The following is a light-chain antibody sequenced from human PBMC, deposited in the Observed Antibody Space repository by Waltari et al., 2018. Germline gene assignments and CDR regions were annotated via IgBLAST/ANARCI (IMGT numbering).Light chain of an antibody. J-gene: IGLJ1*01. CDR3: LSYSGRSDYV. Sequence: QSALTQPASVSGSPGQPITISCTGTSTNVGGYNLVSWYRQYPGKAPELMIFGVSGRPSGISNRLSGSKSGNTATLTICGVQAEDEADYYCLSYSGRSDYVFGTVTRV. CDR2: GVS. CDR1: STNVGGYNL. V-gene: IGLV2-23*02.